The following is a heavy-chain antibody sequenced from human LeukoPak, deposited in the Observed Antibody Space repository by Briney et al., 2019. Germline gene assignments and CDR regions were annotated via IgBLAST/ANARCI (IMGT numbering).Heavy chain of an antibody. CDR2: ISWNSGSI. J-gene: IGHJ6*02. Sequence: PGRSLRLSCAASGFTFNDFAMHWVRQTPGKGQEWVSGISWNSGSIGYADSVKGRFTISRDNGKNALYLEMNSLRAEDTALYHCVKDGAIFGVPITRGGMDVWGQGTTVTVSS. V-gene: IGHV3-9*01. CDR3: VKDGAIFGVPITRGGMDV. CDR1: GFTFNDFA. D-gene: IGHD3-3*01.